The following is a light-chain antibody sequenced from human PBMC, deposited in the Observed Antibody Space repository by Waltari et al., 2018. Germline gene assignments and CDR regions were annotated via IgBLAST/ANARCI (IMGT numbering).Light chain of an antibody. V-gene: IGKV3-20*01. CDR1: QTINRNY. J-gene: IGKJ1*01. CDR2: GAS. CDR3: QQYGTPPRT. Sequence: EIVLTQSPGTPSLSPGEGATLSCRASQTINRNYLAWHQQKPGQPPRLLIYGASSRATGIPDRFSGSGSGTDFTLTISRLEPEDFAVYYCQQYGTPPRTFGQGTKVEI.